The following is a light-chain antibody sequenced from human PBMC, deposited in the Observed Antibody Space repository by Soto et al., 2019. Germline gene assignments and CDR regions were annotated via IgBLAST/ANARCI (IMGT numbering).Light chain of an antibody. J-gene: IGKJ2*01. CDR2: RAS. CDR1: LDRKSN. CDR3: QHYNNWPYT. V-gene: IGKV3-15*01. Sequence: EILITQSPATLSVSPGQRATLSCMASLDRKSNLAWYQQKPGQTPRLLISRASTRATGVPSRFSGSGSGTEFTLTISSLQSEDSAVYYCQHYNNWPYTFGLGTKVDIK.